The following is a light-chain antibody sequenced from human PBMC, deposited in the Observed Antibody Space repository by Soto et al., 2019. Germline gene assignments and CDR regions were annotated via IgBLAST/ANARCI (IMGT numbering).Light chain of an antibody. CDR1: QSVSNNY. V-gene: IGKV3D-20*02. CDR2: AAS. Sequence: EILLTPSPGTLSLSAGDRATLSCRASQSVSNNYLAWYQQKPGQAPRLLIYAASNWATGIPDRFSASGSGTDFTLTISSLEPEDFAAYYCQQRSNWPQTFGQGTKVDIK. CDR3: QQRSNWPQT. J-gene: IGKJ1*01.